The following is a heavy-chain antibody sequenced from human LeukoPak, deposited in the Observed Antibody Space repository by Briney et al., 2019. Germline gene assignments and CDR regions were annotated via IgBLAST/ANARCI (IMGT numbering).Heavy chain of an antibody. CDR1: GFTFSSYG. CDR2: LGRSGENR. D-gene: IGHD2-2*01. J-gene: IGHJ6*02. Sequence: GRSLRLSCAASGFTFSSYGMHWVRQAPGKGLEWVSGLGRSGENRYYATSVRGRFSISRDNSKDTVYLQMNSLRAEDTAIYYCVKDRPCETCMPMDAWGQGTTVTVSS. CDR3: VKDRPCETCMPMDA. V-gene: IGHV3-23*01.